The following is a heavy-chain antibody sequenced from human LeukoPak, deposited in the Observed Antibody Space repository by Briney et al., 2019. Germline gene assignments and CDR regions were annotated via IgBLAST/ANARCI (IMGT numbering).Heavy chain of an antibody. CDR3: ARLGYCSSTCCFDY. Sequence: ASVKVSCKASGYTFTGYYMHWVRQAPGQGLEWMGWINPNSGGTNYAQKFQGRVTMTRDTFISTAYMELSRLRSDDTAVYYCARLGYCSSTCCFDYWGQGTLVTVSS. J-gene: IGHJ4*02. V-gene: IGHV1-2*02. CDR1: GYTFTGYY. CDR2: INPNSGGT. D-gene: IGHD2-2*01.